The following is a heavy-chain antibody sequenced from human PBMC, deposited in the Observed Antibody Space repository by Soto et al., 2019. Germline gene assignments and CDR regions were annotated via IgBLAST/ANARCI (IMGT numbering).Heavy chain of an antibody. CDR1: GGTFSSYS. Sequence: QVQLVQSGAEVKKPGSSVKVSCKASGGTFSSYSINWVRQAPGQGLEWMGEIIPIFGTANYAQKFQGRVTITEAEWTSTACVELSRLSSAETAVYFCARDCVTNCGRIDYWGPGPLVNVSS. V-gene: IGHV1-69*01. CDR2: IIPIFGTA. J-gene: IGHJ4*01. CDR3: ARDCVTNCGRIDY. D-gene: IGHD4-17*01.